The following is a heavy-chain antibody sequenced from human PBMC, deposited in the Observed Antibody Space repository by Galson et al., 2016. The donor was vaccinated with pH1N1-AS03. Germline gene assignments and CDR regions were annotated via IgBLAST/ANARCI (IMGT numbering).Heavy chain of an antibody. D-gene: IGHD3-10*01. J-gene: IGHJ4*02. Sequence: SETLSLTCTVSRGSFGGAYWTWIRQPPGKGLGWIGEIIIGRGLPPTYTPSLKRRVTISIDTSRGELSLKLRSVTAADTGVYYCARRPTGIDYWGQGVQVTVSS. CDR2: IIIGRGLPP. CDR1: RGSFGGAY. CDR3: ARRPTGIDY. V-gene: IGHV4-34*12.